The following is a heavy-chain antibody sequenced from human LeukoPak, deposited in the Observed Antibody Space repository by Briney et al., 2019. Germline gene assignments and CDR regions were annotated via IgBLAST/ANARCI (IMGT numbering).Heavy chain of an antibody. V-gene: IGHV4-59*02. Sequence: SETLSLTCTVSGGSVRSYYWTWIRHPPGKGLEWIAYIYYSGSTNYNPSLKSRLTISVDTSKIQFSLKVSSVTAADTAVYYCVRSKSGTYGWFDPWGQGTLVTVSS. CDR3: VRSKSGTYGWFDP. CDR1: GGSVRSYY. CDR2: IYYSGST. J-gene: IGHJ5*02. D-gene: IGHD4-17*01.